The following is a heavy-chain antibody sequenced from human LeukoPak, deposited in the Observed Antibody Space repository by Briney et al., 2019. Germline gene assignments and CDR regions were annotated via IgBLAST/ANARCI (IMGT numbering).Heavy chain of an antibody. V-gene: IGHV3-30-3*01. CDR3: ARNGFVWSSGIDYGWFDY. D-gene: IGHD3-10*01. CDR2: ISYDGSNK. CDR1: GFTFSSYA. J-gene: IGHJ4*02. Sequence: PGRSLRLSCAASGFTFSSYAMHWVRQAPGKGLEWVAVISYDGSNKYYADSVKGRFTISRDNSKNTLYLQMNSLRAEDTAVYYCARNGFVWSSGIDYGWFDYWGQGTLVTVSS.